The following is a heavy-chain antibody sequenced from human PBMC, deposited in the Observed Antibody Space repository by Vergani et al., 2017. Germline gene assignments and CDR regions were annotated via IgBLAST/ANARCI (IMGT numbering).Heavy chain of an antibody. J-gene: IGHJ1*01. D-gene: IGHD3-3*01. V-gene: IGHV1-18*04. CDR2: ISAYNGNT. CDR1: GYTFTSYG. CDR3: ARDKVTYYDFWSGYYTYFQH. Sequence: QVQLVQSGAEVKKPGASVKVSCKASGYTFTSYGITWVRQAPGQGLEWMGWISAYNGNTNYAQKLQGRVTMTTDTSTSPAYMELRSLRSDDTAVYYCARDKVTYYDFWSGYYTYFQHWGQGTLVTVSS.